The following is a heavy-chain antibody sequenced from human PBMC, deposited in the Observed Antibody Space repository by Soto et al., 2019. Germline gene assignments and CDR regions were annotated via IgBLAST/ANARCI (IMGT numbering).Heavy chain of an antibody. V-gene: IGHV1-2*04. CDR2: INPNSGGT. Sequence: QVQLVQSGAEVKKPGASVKVCCKASGYTFTGYYMHWVRQAPGQGLEWMGWINPNSGGTNYAQKFQGWVTMTRDTSISTAYMELSRLRSDDTAVYYCAREGCSSTSCYGYLDYWGQGTLVTVSS. CDR1: GYTFTGYY. D-gene: IGHD2-2*01. CDR3: AREGCSSTSCYGYLDY. J-gene: IGHJ4*02.